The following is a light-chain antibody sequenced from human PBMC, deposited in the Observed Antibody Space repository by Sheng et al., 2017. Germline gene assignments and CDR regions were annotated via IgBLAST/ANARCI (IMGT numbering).Light chain of an antibody. J-gene: IGKJ5*01. CDR2: GAS. Sequence: EIVLTQSPATLSLSPGDGATLSCRASQTVSSNLAWYQQKPGQAPRLLIYGASTRATDVPARFSGSGSGTEFTLTINSLQSEDFAVYYCQQYYSTPITFGQGTRLEI. CDR3: QQYYSTPIT. V-gene: IGKV3-15*01. CDR1: QTVSSN.